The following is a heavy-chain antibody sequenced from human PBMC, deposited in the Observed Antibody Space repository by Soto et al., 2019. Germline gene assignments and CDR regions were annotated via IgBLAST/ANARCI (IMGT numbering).Heavy chain of an antibody. CDR2: ISTYSTTL. J-gene: IGHJ6*02. Sequence: EVQLVVSGGGLVQPGGSLRLSCATFGFTFNSYSMNGVRLTPGKGMARISYISTYSTTLDYADSVKGRFTISRDSAKSSVYLQLSSLRADDTAVYYCARADGDFSYYYGMYVWGQGTTVTVSS. V-gene: IGHV3-48*01. CDR3: ARADGDFSYYYGMYV. CDR1: GFTFNSYS.